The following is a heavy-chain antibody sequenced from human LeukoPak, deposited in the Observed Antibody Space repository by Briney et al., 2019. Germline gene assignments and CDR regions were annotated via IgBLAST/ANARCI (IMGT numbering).Heavy chain of an antibody. D-gene: IGHD1-26*01. Sequence: SQTLSLTCTVSGGSISSYYWSWIRQPPGKGLEWIGYIYYSGSTNYNPSLKSRVTISVDTSKNQFSLKLSSVTAADTAVYYCARHKGGVGATSYDYWGQGTLVTVSS. J-gene: IGHJ4*02. CDR1: GGSISSYY. CDR2: IYYSGST. V-gene: IGHV4-59*08. CDR3: ARHKGGVGATSYDY.